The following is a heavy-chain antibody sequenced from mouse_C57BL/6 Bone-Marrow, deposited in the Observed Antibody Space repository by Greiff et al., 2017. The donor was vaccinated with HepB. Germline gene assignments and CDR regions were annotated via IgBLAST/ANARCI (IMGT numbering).Heavy chain of an antibody. V-gene: IGHV5-17*01. CDR2: ISSGSSTI. CDR3: ARFYYDYDASFAY. CDR1: GFTFSDYG. D-gene: IGHD2-4*01. Sequence: EVMLVESGGGLVKPGGSLKLSCAASGFTFSDYGMHWVRQAPEKGLEWVAYISSGSSTIYYADTVKGRFTISRDNAKNTLFLQMTSLRSEDTAMYYCARFYYDYDASFAYWGQGTLVTVSA. J-gene: IGHJ3*01.